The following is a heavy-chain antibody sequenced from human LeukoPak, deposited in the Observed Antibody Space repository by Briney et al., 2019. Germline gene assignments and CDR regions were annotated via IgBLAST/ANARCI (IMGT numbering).Heavy chain of an antibody. Sequence: GASVKVSCKASGYTFTNYGISWVRQAPGQGLEWMGWISAYNGDTNYAQKLQGRVTTTTDTSTSTAYMELRSLRSDDTAVYYCAKYSSSSGMDVWGQGTTVTVSS. J-gene: IGHJ6*02. D-gene: IGHD6-13*01. CDR1: GYTFTNYG. V-gene: IGHV1-18*01. CDR2: ISAYNGDT. CDR3: AKYSSSSGMDV.